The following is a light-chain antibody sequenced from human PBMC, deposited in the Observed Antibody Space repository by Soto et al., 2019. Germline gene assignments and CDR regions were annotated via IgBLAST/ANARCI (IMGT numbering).Light chain of an antibody. V-gene: IGLV2-14*01. CDR2: DVT. J-gene: IGLJ2*01. Sequence: QSALTQPASVSGSPGQSITISCTGTSSDIGTYNSVSWYQQHAGKVPKLMIYDVTNRPSGVSDRLSGSKSGNTASLTISVLQAEDEADYYCTSYTTSSTLVFGGGTKLTVL. CDR3: TSYTTSSTLV. CDR1: SSDIGTYNS.